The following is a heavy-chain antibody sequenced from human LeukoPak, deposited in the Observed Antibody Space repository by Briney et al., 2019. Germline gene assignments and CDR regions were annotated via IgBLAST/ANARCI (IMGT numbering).Heavy chain of an antibody. CDR2: ISYDGSNK. D-gene: IGHD3-3*01. V-gene: IGHV3-30*18. CDR3: AKRGDFWSGFDAFDI. Sequence: GGSLRLSCAASGFIFSSYGMHWVRQAPGKGLEWVAVISYDGSNKYFADSVKGRFTISRDNSKNTVYLHMNSLRADDTAVYYCAKRGDFWSGFDAFDIWGQGTMVTVSS. CDR1: GFIFSSYG. J-gene: IGHJ3*02.